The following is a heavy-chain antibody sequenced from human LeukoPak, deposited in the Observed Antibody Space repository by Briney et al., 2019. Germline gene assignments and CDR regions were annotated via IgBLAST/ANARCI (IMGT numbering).Heavy chain of an antibody. CDR3: VRGFHSFDV. Sequence: PGRSLRLSCAASGFTFSSYGMHWVRQAPGKGLEWVGRSEPKVRGYTTAYAATVEGRFTISRDESKNSLYLQMSSLRTEDTAVYYCVRGFHSFDVWGQGTMVTVSS. J-gene: IGHJ3*01. CDR1: GFTFSSYG. CDR2: SEPKVRGYTT. D-gene: IGHD3-10*01. V-gene: IGHV3-72*01.